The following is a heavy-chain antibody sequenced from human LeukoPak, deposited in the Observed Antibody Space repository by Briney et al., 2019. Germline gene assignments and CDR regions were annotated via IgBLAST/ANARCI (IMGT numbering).Heavy chain of an antibody. CDR2: ISGSGGST. CDR3: AKDSGGVLWFGDFDPGY. Sequence: GGSLRLSCAASGFTFSNYAMSWIRQAPGKGLEWVSAISGSGGSTYYADSVKGRFTISRDNSKNTLYLQMNSLRAEDTAVYYCAKDSGGVLWFGDFDPGYWGQGTLVTVSS. J-gene: IGHJ4*02. V-gene: IGHV3-23*01. D-gene: IGHD3-10*01. CDR1: GFTFSNYA.